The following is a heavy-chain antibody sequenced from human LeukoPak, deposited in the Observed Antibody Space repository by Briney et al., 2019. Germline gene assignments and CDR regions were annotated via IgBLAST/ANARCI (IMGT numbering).Heavy chain of an antibody. V-gene: IGHV3-23*01. CDR1: GFTFSDYY. Sequence: GGSLRLSCAASGFTFSDYYMSWIRQAPGKGLEWVSAISGSGGSTYYADSVKGRFTISRDNSKNTLYLQMNSLRAEDTAVYYCAKVSGTMVRGVISRWFDPWGQGTLVTVSS. J-gene: IGHJ5*02. D-gene: IGHD3-10*01. CDR3: AKVSGTMVRGVISRWFDP. CDR2: ISGSGGST.